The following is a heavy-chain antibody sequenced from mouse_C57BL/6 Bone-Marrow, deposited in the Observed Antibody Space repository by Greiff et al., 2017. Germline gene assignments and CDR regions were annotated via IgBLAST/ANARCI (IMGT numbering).Heavy chain of an antibody. CDR1: GFNIKDDY. J-gene: IGHJ4*01. V-gene: IGHV14-4*01. CDR2: IDPENGDT. Sequence: EVQLQQSGAELVRPGASVKLSCTASGFNIKDDYMHWVKQRPEQGLEWIGWIDPENGDTEYASKFQGKATITADTSSNTAYLQLSSLTSEDTAVYYGTTNDYGSSYLYYAMDYWGQGTSVTVSS. CDR3: TTNDYGSSYLYYAMDY. D-gene: IGHD1-1*01.